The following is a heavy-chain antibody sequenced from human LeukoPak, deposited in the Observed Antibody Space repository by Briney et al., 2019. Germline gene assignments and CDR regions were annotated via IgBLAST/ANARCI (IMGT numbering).Heavy chain of an antibody. CDR3: ARGFSSGWNNWFDP. CDR1: GFTFSHYA. J-gene: IGHJ5*02. V-gene: IGHV3-23*01. D-gene: IGHD6-19*01. Sequence: GGSLRLSCAASGFTFSHYAMSWVRRAPGKGLEWISAISRNGDRTPYYADSVKGRFTISRDNSKNTLYLQMNSLRAEDTAVYYCARGFSSGWNNWFDPWGQGTLVTVSS. CDR2: ISRNGDRTP.